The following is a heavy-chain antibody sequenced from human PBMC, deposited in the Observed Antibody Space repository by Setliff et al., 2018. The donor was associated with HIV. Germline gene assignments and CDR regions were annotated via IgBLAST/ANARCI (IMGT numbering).Heavy chain of an antibody. D-gene: IGHD3-10*01. CDR2: IYYSGSA. CDR3: AREWRGRYYYYMDV. V-gene: IGHV4-38-2*02. Sequence: PSETLSLTCAVSGYSISSGYYWGWIRQPPGKGLEWIGYIYYSGSAYYNPSLKSRVTISLDTSKNQFSLKLTSMTAADTAVYYCAREWRGRYYYYMDVWGKGTTVTVSS. CDR1: GYSISSGYY. J-gene: IGHJ6*03.